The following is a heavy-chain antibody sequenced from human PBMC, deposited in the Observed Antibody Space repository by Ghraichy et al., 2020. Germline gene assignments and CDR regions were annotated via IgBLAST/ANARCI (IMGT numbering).Heavy chain of an antibody. Sequence: TLSLTCVVSGGSITSDNWWSWVRQAPGKGLEWIGEIFHSGTSDYNPSFKSRVTISVDKSENQFSLSMTSVTAADTAVYYCARNPDTRSSGYGTDVWGQGTTVTVSS. CDR3: ARNPDTRSSGYGTDV. CDR2: IFHSGTS. D-gene: IGHD3-10*01. CDR1: GGSITSDNW. V-gene: IGHV4-4*02. J-gene: IGHJ6*01.